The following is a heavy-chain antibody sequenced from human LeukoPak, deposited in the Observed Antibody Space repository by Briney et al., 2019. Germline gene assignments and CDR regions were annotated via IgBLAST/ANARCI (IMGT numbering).Heavy chain of an antibody. J-gene: IGHJ6*02. CDR3: ARWLQPYYYYTMDV. Sequence: GGSLRLSCAASGFTVSSNYMSWVRQAPGKGLEWVSIIYSGGNTYYADSVRGRFTISRDNSKNTLFLQTNTLRAEDTAVYYCARWLQPYYYYTMDVWGQGTTVTVSS. D-gene: IGHD5-24*01. CDR2: IYSGGNT. V-gene: IGHV3-53*01. CDR1: GFTVSSNY.